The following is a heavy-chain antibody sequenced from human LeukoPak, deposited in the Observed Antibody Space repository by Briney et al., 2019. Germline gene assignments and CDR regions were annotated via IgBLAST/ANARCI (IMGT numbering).Heavy chain of an antibody. D-gene: IGHD3-22*01. CDR1: GGSISSYY. J-gene: IGHJ4*02. CDR3: ARAVNYYYDRSDEYFDY. V-gene: IGHV4-59*01. CDR2: IYYSGST. Sequence: SETLSLTCTVSGGSISSYYWSWIRQPPGKGLEWIGYIYYSGSTNYNPSLKSRVTISVDTSKNQFSLKLRSVTAPDTAVYYCARAVNYYYDRSDEYFDYWGQGTLVTVSS.